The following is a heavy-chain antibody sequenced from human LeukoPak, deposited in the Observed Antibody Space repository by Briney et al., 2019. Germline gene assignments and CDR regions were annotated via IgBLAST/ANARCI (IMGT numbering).Heavy chain of an antibody. J-gene: IGHJ3*02. CDR1: GGSFSGYY. CDR2: INHSGST. V-gene: IGHV4-34*01. CDR3: ARGSGREVAFDI. D-gene: IGHD1-26*01. Sequence: SETLSLTCAVYGGSFSGYYWSWIRQPPGKGLEWIGEINHSGSTNYNPSLKSRVTISVDTSKNQFSLKLSSVTAADTAVYYCARGSGREVAFDIWGQGTMVTVSS.